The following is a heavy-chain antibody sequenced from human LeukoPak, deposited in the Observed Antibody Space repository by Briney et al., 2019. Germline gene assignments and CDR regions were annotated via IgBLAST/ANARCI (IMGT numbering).Heavy chain of an antibody. J-gene: IGHJ3*02. V-gene: IGHV4-38-2*02. CDR3: ARDLGSPAFDI. CDR1: GYSISSGYY. D-gene: IGHD1-26*01. CDR2: IYHSGST. Sequence: PSETLSLTCTVSGYSISSGYYCGWIRQPPGKGLEWIGSIYHSGSTYYNPSLKSRVTISVDTSKNQFSLKLSSVTAADTAVYYCARDLGSPAFDIWGQGTMVTVSS.